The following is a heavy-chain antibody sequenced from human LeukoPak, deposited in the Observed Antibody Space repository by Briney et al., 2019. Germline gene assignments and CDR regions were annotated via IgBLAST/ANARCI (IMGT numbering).Heavy chain of an antibody. J-gene: IGHJ4*02. D-gene: IGHD3-10*01. Sequence: PSETLYLTCTVSGGSISSSSYYWGWIRQPPGKGLEWIGSIYYSGSTYYNPSLKSRVTISVDTSKNQFSLKLSSVTAADTAVYYCASTRVLLWFGELLWPLDYWGQGTLVTVSS. V-gene: IGHV4-39*01. CDR2: IYYSGST. CDR3: ASTRVLLWFGELLWPLDY. CDR1: GGSISSSSYY.